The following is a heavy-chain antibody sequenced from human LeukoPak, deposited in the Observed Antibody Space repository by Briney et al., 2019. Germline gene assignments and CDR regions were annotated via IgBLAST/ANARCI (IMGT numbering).Heavy chain of an antibody. CDR1: GFTFSSYA. D-gene: IGHD3-16*02. CDR3: ACDTFGGVIGIFDY. Sequence: GGSLRLSCAASGFTFSSYAMSWVRQAPGKGLEWVSAISGSGGSTHYADSVKGRFTISRDNSKNTLYLQMNSLRAEDTAVYYCACDTFGGVIGIFDYWGQGTLVTVSS. V-gene: IGHV3-23*01. CDR2: ISGSGGST. J-gene: IGHJ4*02.